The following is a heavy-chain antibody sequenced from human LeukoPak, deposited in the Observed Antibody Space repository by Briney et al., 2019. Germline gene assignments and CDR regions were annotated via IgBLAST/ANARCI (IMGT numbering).Heavy chain of an antibody. CDR3: AKNPPAIFGVVITWFDP. D-gene: IGHD3-3*01. CDR1: GFTFSSYA. CDR2: ISGSGGST. V-gene: IGHV3-23*01. J-gene: IGHJ5*02. Sequence: GGSLRLSYAASGFTFSSYAMSWVRQAPGKGLEWVSAISGSGGSTYYADSVKGRFTISRDNSKNTLYLQMNSLRAEDTAVYYCAKNPPAIFGVVITWFDPWGQGTLVTVSS.